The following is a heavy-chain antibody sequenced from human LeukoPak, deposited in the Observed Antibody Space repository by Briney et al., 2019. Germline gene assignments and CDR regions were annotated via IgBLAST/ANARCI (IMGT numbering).Heavy chain of an antibody. J-gene: IGHJ4*02. CDR2: INQGGSDK. V-gene: IGHV3-7*01. Sequence: GGSLRLSCAGSLLILFQQRLSYLGQAPGKGLEWVANINQGGSDKYYVDSVKGRFTISRDNANNLLYLQMNSLRVYHTPVYYRTSARSPAEDDWGQGTLVTVPS. D-gene: IGHD6-25*01. CDR1: LLILFQQR. CDR3: TSARSPAEDD.